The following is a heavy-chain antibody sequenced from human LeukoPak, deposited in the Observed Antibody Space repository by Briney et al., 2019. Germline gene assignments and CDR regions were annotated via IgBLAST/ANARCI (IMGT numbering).Heavy chain of an antibody. D-gene: IGHD3-22*01. CDR3: ARSAYLDSSGYYFDV. J-gene: IGHJ4*02. CDR1: GFTFYAYA. V-gene: IGHV3-23*01. Sequence: PGGSLRLSCTAYGFTFYAYAMSWVRQAPGKGLEWVSGLTNTGGTKYYADSGKGRFSISRDNSKITVSLQMNSLSADDTAVYYCARSAYLDSSGYYFDVSGQGTLVTVSS. CDR2: LTNTGGTK.